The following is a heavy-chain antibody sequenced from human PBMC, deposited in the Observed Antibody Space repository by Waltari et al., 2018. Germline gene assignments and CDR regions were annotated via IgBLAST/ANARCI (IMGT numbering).Heavy chain of an antibody. CDR2: NQGSGRAS. D-gene: IGHD6-19*01. Sequence: EVHLVQSGGLVATQGGPLRLPRAALGLTRKRSPLHWVRQRPGKGLEWLSVNQGSGRASLYSDSVGGRFIVSRDNNRNSLYLQMNSLSAEDTALYYCAKEHDTGWPTLDSWGQGTLVTVYS. J-gene: IGHJ4*02. CDR1: GLTRKRSP. CDR3: AKEHDTGWPTLDS. V-gene: IGHV3-43*01.